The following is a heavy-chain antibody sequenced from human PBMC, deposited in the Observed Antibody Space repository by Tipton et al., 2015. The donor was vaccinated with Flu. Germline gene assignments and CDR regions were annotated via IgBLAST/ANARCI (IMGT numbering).Heavy chain of an antibody. D-gene: IGHD3-22*01. CDR2: IYTSGRT. CDR3: SRAGWLLPFDY. Sequence: TLSLTCTVSGGSISSGSYYWSWIRQPAGKGLEWIGRIYTSGRTNYNPSLKSRVTISVDTSKNQFSLKLSSVTAAATAVYYCSRAGWLLPFDYWRQGTLVPVSS. V-gene: IGHV4-61*02. CDR1: GGSISSGSYY. J-gene: IGHJ4*02.